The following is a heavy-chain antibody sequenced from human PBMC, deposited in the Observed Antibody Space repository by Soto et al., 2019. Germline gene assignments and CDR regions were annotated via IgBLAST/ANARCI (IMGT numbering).Heavy chain of an antibody. CDR1: GGSFSGYY. J-gene: IGHJ4*02. V-gene: IGHV4-34*01. Sequence: QVQLQQWGAGLLKPSETLSLTCAVYGGSFSGYYWSWIRQPPGKGLEWIGEINHSGSTNYNPSLKSRVTXXVXTXTNQFSLKPSSVTAADTAVYYCARSGTGVATIAHAYWGQGTLVTVSS. CDR2: INHSGST. CDR3: ARSGTGVATIAHAY. D-gene: IGHD5-12*01.